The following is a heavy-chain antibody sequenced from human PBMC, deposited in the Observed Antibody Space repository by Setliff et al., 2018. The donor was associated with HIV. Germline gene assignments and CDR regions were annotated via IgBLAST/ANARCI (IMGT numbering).Heavy chain of an antibody. Sequence: ASVKVSCKASGYTFSSYGISWVRQAPGQGLEWMGWISAYNGNTNYAQKFQGRVTMTTDTSTSTAYMEVRSLRSDDTAVDYCARALGGSYPGSFDYWGQGTLVTVSS. CDR3: ARALGGSYPGSFDY. CDR1: GYTFSSYG. V-gene: IGHV1-18*01. D-gene: IGHD1-26*01. J-gene: IGHJ4*02. CDR2: ISAYNGNT.